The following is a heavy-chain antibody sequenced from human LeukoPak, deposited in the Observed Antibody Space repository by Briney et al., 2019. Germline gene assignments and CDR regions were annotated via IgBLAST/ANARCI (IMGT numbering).Heavy chain of an antibody. CDR2: ISYDGSNK. V-gene: IGHV3-30*18. CDR1: GFTFSNYG. CDR3: AKDGVVTTAKYYFDY. J-gene: IGHJ4*02. D-gene: IGHD2-21*02. Sequence: RSLRLSCAASGFTFSNYGMHWVRQAPGKGLEWVAVISYDGSNKYYADSVKGRFTISRDNSKNTLYMQMNSLRGEDTAVYHCAKDGVVTTAKYYFDYWGQGTLVTVSS.